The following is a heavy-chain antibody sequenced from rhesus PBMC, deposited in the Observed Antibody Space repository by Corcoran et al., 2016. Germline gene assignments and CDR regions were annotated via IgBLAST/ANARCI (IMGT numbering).Heavy chain of an antibody. CDR1: GGSISSSY. J-gene: IGHJ4*01. V-gene: IGHV4-169*01. CDR3: ARGTVTTTS. CDR2: IYVSGRST. Sequence: QLQLQESGPGLVKPSETLSVTCAVSGGSISSSYWSWIRQAPGKGPEWMGYIYVSGRSTNSTPSLKSLVPLSVDTSKNQLSLKLSSVTAADTAVYYCARGTVTTTSWGQGVLVTVSS. D-gene: IGHD4-23*01.